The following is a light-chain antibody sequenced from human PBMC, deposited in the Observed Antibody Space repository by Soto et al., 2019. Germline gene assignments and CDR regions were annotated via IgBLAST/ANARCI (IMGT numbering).Light chain of an antibody. V-gene: IGKV1-39*01. J-gene: IGKJ4*01. Sequence: DNQMNKSPSSLSASVGDRVTITCRASQSISTYLHWYQQKPGKAPNLLIYAASTLQSGVPSRFSGSGSGTDFTLTISSLQPEDFATYFCQHGYSTPLTFGGGTNVDIK. CDR3: QHGYSTPLT. CDR2: AAS. CDR1: QSISTY.